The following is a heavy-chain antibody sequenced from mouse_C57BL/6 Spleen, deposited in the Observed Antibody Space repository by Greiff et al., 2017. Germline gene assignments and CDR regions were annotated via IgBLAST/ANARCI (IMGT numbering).Heavy chain of an antibody. J-gene: IGHJ4*01. CDR2: IDPETGGT. D-gene: IGHD2-4*01. V-gene: IGHV1-15*01. Sequence: QVQLQQSGAELVRPGASVTLSCKASGYTFTDYEMHWVKQTPVHGLEWIGAIDPETGGTAYNQKFKGKAILTADKSSSTAYMELRSLTSEDSAVYYCTRGGLRLQGDAMDYWGQGTSVTVSS. CDR1: GYTFTDYE. CDR3: TRGGLRLQGDAMDY.